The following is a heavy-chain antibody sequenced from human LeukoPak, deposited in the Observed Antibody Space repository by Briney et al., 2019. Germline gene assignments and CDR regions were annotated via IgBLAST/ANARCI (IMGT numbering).Heavy chain of an antibody. D-gene: IGHD2-2*01. CDR3: ARGVVVPAAIRFNYYYMDV. J-gene: IGHJ6*03. CDR1: GGTFRSYA. Sequence: SVKVSCKASGGTFRSYAISWVRQAPGQGLEWMGGIIPIFGTANYAQKFQGRVTITADESTSAAYMELSSLRSEDTAVYYCARGVVVPAAIRFNYYYMDVWGKGTTVTVSS. V-gene: IGHV1-69*13. CDR2: IIPIFGTA.